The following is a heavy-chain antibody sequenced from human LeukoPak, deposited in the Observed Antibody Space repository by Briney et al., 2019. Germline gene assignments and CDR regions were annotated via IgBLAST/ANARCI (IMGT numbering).Heavy chain of an antibody. Sequence: GASVKVSCKASGYTFTGYYMDWVRQAPGQGLEWTGWINPNSGGTNYAQKFRGRSTMNRDRSISTAYMELNRLTYGDRAVYYCARAVAGTSDYWGQGPLVTVSS. CDR2: INPNSGGT. D-gene: IGHD6-19*01. J-gene: IGHJ4*02. CDR1: GYTFTGYY. V-gene: IGHV1-2*02. CDR3: ARAVAGTSDY.